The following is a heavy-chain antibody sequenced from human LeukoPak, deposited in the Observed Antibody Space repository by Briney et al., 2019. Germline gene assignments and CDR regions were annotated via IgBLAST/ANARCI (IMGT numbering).Heavy chain of an antibody. CDR3: ARDVMPGGGYDPHNGMDV. J-gene: IGHJ6*02. D-gene: IGHD5-12*01. Sequence: GGSLRLSCAASGFTFSRYGMHWVRQAPGKGLDWVAVIWYDGSHQHYSDSVKGRFTVSRDNYNNTLYLQMNSLRAEDTAVYYCARDVMPGGGYDPHNGMDVWGHGTTVTVSS. CDR2: IWYDGSHQ. V-gene: IGHV3-33*01. CDR1: GFTFSRYG.